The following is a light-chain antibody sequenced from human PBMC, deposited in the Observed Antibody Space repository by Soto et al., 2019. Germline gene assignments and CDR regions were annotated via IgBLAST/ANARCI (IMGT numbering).Light chain of an antibody. J-gene: IGLJ2*01. Sequence: QPVLTQPHSASGTPGQRVTISCSGSSSNIGSNYVYWYQQVPGTAPKLLIYKNDQRPSGVPDRFSGSKSGTSASLAISGLRSEDEADYYCAAWDDSLSGVVFGGGTKVTVL. CDR2: KND. V-gene: IGLV1-47*01. CDR3: AAWDDSLSGVV. CDR1: SSNIGSNY.